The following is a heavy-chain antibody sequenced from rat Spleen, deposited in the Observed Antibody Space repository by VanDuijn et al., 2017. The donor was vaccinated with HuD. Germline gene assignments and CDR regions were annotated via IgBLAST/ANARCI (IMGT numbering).Heavy chain of an antibody. Sequence: EVQLVESGGGLVQPGRSLKLSCVASGFTFKNYWMTWIRQAPGKGLEWVASITNASGRTYYPDSVKGRFTISRDNAKNTLYLQMDSLRSEDTATYYCATDGFYDGTYYAVYVMDAWGQGASVTVSS. CDR1: GFTFKNYW. D-gene: IGHD1-12*02. V-gene: IGHV5-31*01. CDR2: ITNASGRT. CDR3: ATDGFYDGTYYAVYVMDA. J-gene: IGHJ4*01.